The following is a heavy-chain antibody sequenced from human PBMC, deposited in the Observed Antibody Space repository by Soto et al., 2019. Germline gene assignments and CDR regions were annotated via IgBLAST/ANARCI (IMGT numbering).Heavy chain of an antibody. CDR3: AREGDYDSSGRTAYPVDY. D-gene: IGHD3-22*01. CDR2: IWYDGSNK. Sequence: QVQLVESGGGVVQPGRSLRLSCAASGFTFSSYGMHWVRQAPGKGLEWVAVIWYDGSNKYYADSVKGRFTISRDNSKNTLYLQMNSLRAEDTAVYYCAREGDYDSSGRTAYPVDYWGQGTLVTVSS. J-gene: IGHJ4*02. V-gene: IGHV3-33*01. CDR1: GFTFSSYG.